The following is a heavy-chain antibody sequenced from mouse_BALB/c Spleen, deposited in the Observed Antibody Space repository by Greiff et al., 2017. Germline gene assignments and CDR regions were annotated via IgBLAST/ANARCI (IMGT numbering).Heavy chain of an antibody. CDR3: ARKYYYGSSPFDY. D-gene: IGHD1-1*01. V-gene: IGHV1-14*01. J-gene: IGHJ2*01. CDR2: INPYNDGT. Sequence: VQLQQSGPELVKPGASVKMSCKASGYTFTSYVMHWVKQKPGQGLEWIGYINPYNDGTKYNEKFKGKATLTSDKSSSTAYMELSSLTSEDSAVYYCARKYYYGSSPFDYWGQGTTLTVSS. CDR1: GYTFTSYV.